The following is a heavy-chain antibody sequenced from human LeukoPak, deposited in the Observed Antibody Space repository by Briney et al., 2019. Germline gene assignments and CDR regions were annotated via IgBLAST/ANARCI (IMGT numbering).Heavy chain of an antibody. Sequence: SETLSLTCTVSGGSIISSSYYWGWIRQPPGKGLEWIGSIYYSGSTNYNPSLKSRVTISVDTSKNQFSLKLSSVTAADTAVYYCARRIYGHKKHYYYYYMDVWGKGTTVTVSS. CDR1: GGSIISSSYY. J-gene: IGHJ6*03. D-gene: IGHD4-17*01. CDR3: ARRIYGHKKHYYYYYMDV. CDR2: IYYSGST. V-gene: IGHV4-39*07.